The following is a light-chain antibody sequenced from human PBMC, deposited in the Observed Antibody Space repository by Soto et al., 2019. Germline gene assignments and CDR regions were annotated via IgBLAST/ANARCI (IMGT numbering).Light chain of an antibody. V-gene: IGKV1-5*03. CDR1: QSISSW. Sequence: DIQMTQSPSTLSASVGDRVAITCRASQSISSWLAWYQQKPGKAPKLLIYKASSLESGVPSRFSGSGSGTGITLTISSLQSDDFATYYCQQYNSYPITFGQGTRLEI. J-gene: IGKJ5*01. CDR2: KAS. CDR3: QQYNSYPIT.